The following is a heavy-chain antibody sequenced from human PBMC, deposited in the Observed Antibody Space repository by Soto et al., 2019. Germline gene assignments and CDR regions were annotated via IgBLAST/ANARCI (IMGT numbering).Heavy chain of an antibody. J-gene: IGHJ6*02. V-gene: IGHV1-18*01. D-gene: IGHD2-2*02. CDR1: GYNFPSYG. CDR3: ARGGDCSSTSCYTPNYYSGLDV. Sequence: QVQLVQSGAEVKKPGASVKVSCQTSGYNFPSYGINWVRQAPGQGLEWMGWVSSYSGNTKYAQNLQGRVTMAADTSTTTAYMEQSSLRSDDTAVYYCARGGDCSSTSCYTPNYYSGLDVRGQGTTVIVSS. CDR2: VSSYSGNT.